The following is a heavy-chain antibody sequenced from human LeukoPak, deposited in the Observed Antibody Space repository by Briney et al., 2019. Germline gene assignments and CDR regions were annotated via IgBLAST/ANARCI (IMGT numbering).Heavy chain of an antibody. Sequence: GRSLRLSCAASGFTFSSYGMHWVRQAPGKGLEWVAVISYDGSNKYYADSVKGRFTISRDNSKNTLYLQMNSLRAEDTAVYYCAKTLSPRGDPIELTPDYWGQGTLVTVSS. CDR3: AKTLSPRGDPIELTPDY. V-gene: IGHV3-30*18. CDR1: GFTFSSYG. CDR2: ISYDGSNK. D-gene: IGHD3-10*01. J-gene: IGHJ4*02.